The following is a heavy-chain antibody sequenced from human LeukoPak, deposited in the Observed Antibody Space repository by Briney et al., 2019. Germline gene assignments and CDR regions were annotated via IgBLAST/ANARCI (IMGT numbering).Heavy chain of an antibody. CDR1: GFIFTRYV. Sequence: GGSLRLSCGASGFIFTRYVMNWVRQSPGKGLEWVSGISGSGLSTFYADSVKGRFTISRDNSKNTLFLHMNSLRAEDTAVYYCAKDGDYGDYWHYNYMGVWGKGTTVTISS. V-gene: IGHV3-23*01. D-gene: IGHD4-17*01. CDR2: ISGSGLST. CDR3: AKDGDYGDYWHYNYMGV. J-gene: IGHJ6*03.